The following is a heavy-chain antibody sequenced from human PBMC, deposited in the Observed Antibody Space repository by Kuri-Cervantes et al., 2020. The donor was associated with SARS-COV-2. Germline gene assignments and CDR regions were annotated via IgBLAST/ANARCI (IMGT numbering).Heavy chain of an antibody. CDR3: ARGNCSSTSCYPYFDY. V-gene: IGHV3-73*01. CDR2: IRSKANSYAT. J-gene: IGHJ4*02. Sequence: GGSLRLSCAASGFTFSSYSMNWVRQASGKGLEWVGRIRSKANSYATAYAASVKGRFTISRDDSKNTAYLQMNSLKAEDTAVYYCARGNCSSTSCYPYFDYWGQGTLVTVSS. CDR1: GFTFSSYS. D-gene: IGHD2-2*01.